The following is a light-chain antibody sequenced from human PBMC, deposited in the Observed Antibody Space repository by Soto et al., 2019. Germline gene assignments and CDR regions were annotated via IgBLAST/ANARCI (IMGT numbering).Light chain of an antibody. Sequence: IQLTQSPSSLSASVGYRFTITCLASQGINTFLAWYQQKAGKAPKLLIYAASTLQSGVPSRFSGSGSGTDFTLTISSLQSEDFATYYCQQLNSYPITFGQGTRLEI. CDR2: AAS. CDR1: QGINTF. CDR3: QQLNSYPIT. V-gene: IGKV1-9*01. J-gene: IGKJ5*01.